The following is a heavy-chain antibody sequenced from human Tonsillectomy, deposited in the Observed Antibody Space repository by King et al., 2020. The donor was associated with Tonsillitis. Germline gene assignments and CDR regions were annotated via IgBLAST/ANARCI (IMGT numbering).Heavy chain of an antibody. CDR2: INPNSGGT. CDR3: ARDRALYGCYPWDFNY. CDR1: GYTFTGHF. D-gene: IGHD5-12*01. J-gene: IGHJ4*02. V-gene: IGHV1-2*02. Sequence: VQLVESGAEVKKPGASMKVSCTASGYTFTGHFMHWVRQAPGQGLEWMGWINPNSGGTNYAQSFQGRVTITRDTSISTVYMELSRLSSDDTAVYYCARDRALYGCYPWDFNYWGQGTLVTVSS.